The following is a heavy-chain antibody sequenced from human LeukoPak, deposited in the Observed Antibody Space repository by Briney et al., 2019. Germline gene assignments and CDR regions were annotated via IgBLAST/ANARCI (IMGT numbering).Heavy chain of an antibody. Sequence: GGSLRLSCAASGFTVSNNFVTWVRQAPGKGLEWVSIIYSGGGTDYADSVKGRFTISRDNSKNTVCLQMNSLRAEDTAVYHCARKSLGIAAAGTFFGSWGQGTLVTVSS. V-gene: IGHV3-53*01. D-gene: IGHD6-13*01. J-gene: IGHJ5*02. CDR2: IYSGGGT. CDR3: ARKSLGIAAAGTFFGS. CDR1: GFTVSNNF.